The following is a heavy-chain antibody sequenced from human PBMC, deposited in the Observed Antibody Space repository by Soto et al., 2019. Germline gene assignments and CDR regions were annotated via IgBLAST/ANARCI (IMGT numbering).Heavy chain of an antibody. CDR3: ARGDDSSGYDGHWFDP. V-gene: IGHV1-69*01. Sequence: QVQLVQSGAEVKKPGSSVKVSCKASGGTFSSYAISWVRQAPGQGLEWMGGIIPIFGTANYAQKFQGRVTITADESTSTAYMELSSLRSEDTAVYYCARGDDSSGYDGHWFDPWGQGTLVTVSS. CDR2: IIPIFGTA. J-gene: IGHJ5*02. CDR1: GGTFSSYA. D-gene: IGHD3-22*01.